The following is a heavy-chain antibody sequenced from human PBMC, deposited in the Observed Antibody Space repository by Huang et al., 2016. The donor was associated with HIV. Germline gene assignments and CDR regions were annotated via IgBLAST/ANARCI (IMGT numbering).Heavy chain of an antibody. J-gene: IGHJ3*01. D-gene: IGHD5-18*01. V-gene: IGHV4-39*01. CDR2: IHQIRST. CDR3: ARHQAYGYNFRGFDV. Sequence: QVQLEESGPGLVKPSETLSRTCPVSGGSIISKYHHWGWIRQPPGKSLEWLGSIHQIRSTHTNAAFKSRVSLSVYTSEKHLCRGLDSSAAADTAVYCCARHQAYGYNFRGFDVWGQGAIVTVSS. CDR1: GGSIISKYHH.